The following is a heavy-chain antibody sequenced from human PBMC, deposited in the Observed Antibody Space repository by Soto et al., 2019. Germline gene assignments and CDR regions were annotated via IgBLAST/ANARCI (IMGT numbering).Heavy chain of an antibody. J-gene: IGHJ4*02. CDR2: IYYSGNT. D-gene: IGHD3-10*01. CDR3: ARGRWFGELYEDY. V-gene: IGHV4-31*11. CDR1: GDSISSGDYY. Sequence: QVQLQASGPGLVKPSQTLSLTYAVSGDSISSGDYYWSWIRQHPGKGLEWIGYIYYSGNTYYNPSLSSRTTMSVYTSKNQFSLRLSSATAADTALYYCARGRWFGELYEDYWGQGTLVTVSS.